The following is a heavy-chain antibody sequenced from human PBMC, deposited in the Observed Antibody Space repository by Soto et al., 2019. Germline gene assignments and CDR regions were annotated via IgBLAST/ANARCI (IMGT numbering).Heavy chain of an antibody. CDR3: ARGAVAAGDFDY. CDR2: IWGDESRK. J-gene: IGHJ4*02. V-gene: IGHV3-33*01. D-gene: IGHD2-15*01. Sequence: QVQLVESGGGVVQPGRSLRLSCVVSGSAFRTHGMHWVRQAPGKGLEEVAVIWGDESRKYYADSVKGRFTISKDNSRNTVFLQMNTLRVDDTAVYYCARGAVAAGDFDYWGQGALVTVSS. CDR1: GSAFRTHG.